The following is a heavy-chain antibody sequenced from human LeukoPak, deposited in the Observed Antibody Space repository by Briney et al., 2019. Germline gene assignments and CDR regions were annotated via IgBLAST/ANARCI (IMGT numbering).Heavy chain of an antibody. V-gene: IGHV3-48*01. CDR2: ISSSSSTI. CDR1: GFTFSSYS. D-gene: IGHD4-17*01. CDR3: AKDPNGDFIGAFDF. Sequence: PGGSLRLSCAASGFTFSSYSMNWVRQAPGKGLEWVSYISSSSSTIYYADSVKGRFTISRDNAKNSLYLQMNGLRADDTAVYYCAKDPNGDFIGAFDFWGQGTMVTVSS. J-gene: IGHJ3*01.